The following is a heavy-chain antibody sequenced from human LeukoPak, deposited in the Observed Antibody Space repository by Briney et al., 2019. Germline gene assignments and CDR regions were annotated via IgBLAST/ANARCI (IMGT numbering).Heavy chain of an antibody. CDR1: AGSISSSSYS. Sequence: SETLSLTCTVSAGSISSSSYSWGWIRQPPGKGLEWIGGFYYSGSTYYNPSLRSRVSISVDTSKNQFSLKLISVTAADTAVYYCARSLRYLVWLDAFDLWGQGTMVTVSS. D-gene: IGHD3-9*01. CDR3: ARSLRYLVWLDAFDL. CDR2: FYYSGST. V-gene: IGHV4-39*07. J-gene: IGHJ3*01.